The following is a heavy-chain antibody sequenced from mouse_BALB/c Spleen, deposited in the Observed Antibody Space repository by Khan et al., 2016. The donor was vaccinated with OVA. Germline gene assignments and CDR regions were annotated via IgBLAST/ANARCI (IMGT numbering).Heavy chain of an antibody. J-gene: IGHJ2*01. D-gene: IGHD1-2*01. CDR1: GYSITSGYG. CDR3: ARTARIKY. CDR2: ISYSGST. V-gene: IGHV3-2*02. Sequence: QLEESGPGLVKPSQSLSLTCTVTGYSITSGYGWNWIRQFPGNKLEWMGYISYSGSTNYNPSLKSRISITRDTSKNQFFLQLNSVTTEDTATYHCARTARIKYWGQGTTRTVPS.